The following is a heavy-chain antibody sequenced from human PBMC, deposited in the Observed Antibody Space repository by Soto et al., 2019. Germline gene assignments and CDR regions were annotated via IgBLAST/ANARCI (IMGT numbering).Heavy chain of an antibody. CDR2: VIPNLGVT. J-gene: IGHJ4*02. D-gene: IGHD3-3*01. V-gene: IGHV1-69*02. Sequence: GASVKVSCKASGGTLSSYTFGWVRQAPGQGLEWMGRVIPNLGVTNYAKKFQGRFTIVVDTSTSTAYMELNSLRYEDTAVYYCAKTRTIFGVVISELRADYWGQGTLVTSPQ. CDR3: AKTRTIFGVVISELRADY. CDR1: GGTLSSYT.